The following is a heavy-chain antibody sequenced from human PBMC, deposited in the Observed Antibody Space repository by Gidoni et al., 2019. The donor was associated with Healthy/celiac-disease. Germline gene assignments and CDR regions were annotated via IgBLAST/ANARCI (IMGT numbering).Heavy chain of an antibody. D-gene: IGHD6-19*01. CDR3: AKDSAVAGPPDAFDI. Sequence: EVHLVESGGGLVQPGRSLSPSSAASGLTFVDYAMHWFRQAPGKGLEWVSGIGWNSGSIGYADYVKDRFTISRDNAKNSLYLQMNSLRAEDTALYYCAKDSAVAGPPDAFDIWGQGTMVTVSS. V-gene: IGHV3-9*01. CDR1: GLTFVDYA. CDR2: IGWNSGSI. J-gene: IGHJ3*02.